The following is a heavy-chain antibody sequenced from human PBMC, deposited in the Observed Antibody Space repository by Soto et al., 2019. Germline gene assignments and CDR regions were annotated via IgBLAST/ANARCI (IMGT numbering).Heavy chain of an antibody. J-gene: IGHJ6*02. D-gene: IGHD3-22*01. Sequence: GGSLRLSCAASGFTFSDYYMSWIRQAPGKGLEWVSYISSSSSYTNYADSVKGRFTISRDNAKNSLYLQMNSLRAEDSAVYYCAREGRYYYDSSGSHPSNYYYYYGMDVWGQGTTVTVSS. CDR2: ISSSSSYT. CDR3: AREGRYYYDSSGSHPSNYYYYYGMDV. V-gene: IGHV3-11*06. CDR1: GFTFSDYY.